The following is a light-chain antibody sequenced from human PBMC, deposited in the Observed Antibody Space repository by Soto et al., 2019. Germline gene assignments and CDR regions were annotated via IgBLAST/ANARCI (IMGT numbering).Light chain of an antibody. CDR2: GAS. J-gene: IGKJ4*01. CDR3: QQYNNWPLS. CDR1: QSVSSN. Sequence: EIVMTQSPATLSVSPGDRATLSCRASQSVSSNLAWYQQKPVQAPRLLIYGASTRATGIPSTFSGSGSGTEFTLTISSLQSEDFAVYYCQQYNNWPLSFGGGTKVDIK. V-gene: IGKV3-15*01.